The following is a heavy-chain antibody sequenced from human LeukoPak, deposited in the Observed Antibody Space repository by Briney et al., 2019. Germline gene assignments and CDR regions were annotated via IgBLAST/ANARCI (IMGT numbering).Heavy chain of an antibody. CDR1: GGTFSSYA. CDR3: ATGGPSGYSTPFDY. D-gene: IGHD3-3*01. V-gene: IGHV1-69*04. CDR2: IIPILGIA. Sequence: ASVKVSCKASGGTFSSYAISWVRQAPGQGLEWMGRIIPILGIANYAQKFQDRVTITADKSTSTAYMELSSLRSEDTAVYYCATGGPSGYSTPFDYWGQGTLVTVSS. J-gene: IGHJ4*02.